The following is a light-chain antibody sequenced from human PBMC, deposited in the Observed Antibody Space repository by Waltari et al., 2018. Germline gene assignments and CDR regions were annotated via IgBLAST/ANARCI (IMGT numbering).Light chain of an antibody. CDR1: SSDVGAYNY. Sequence: QSALTQPASVSGSPGQSLTIPCTGTSSDVGAYNYVPWYQQHPGNVPNLMIYDVSQRPSGISSRFSASKSGNAASLTISGLQFEDEADYYCSSYRSDNTLIFGGGTKLTVL. J-gene: IGLJ2*01. CDR3: SSYRSDNTLI. CDR2: DVS. V-gene: IGLV2-14*03.